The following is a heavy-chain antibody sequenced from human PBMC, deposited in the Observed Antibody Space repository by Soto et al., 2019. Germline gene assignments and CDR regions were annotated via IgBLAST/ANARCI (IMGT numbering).Heavy chain of an antibody. J-gene: IGHJ5*02. Sequence: SETLSLTCAVYGGSFSGYYWSWIRQPPGKGLEWIGEINHSGSTNYNPSLKSRVTISVDTSKNQFSLKLSSVTAADTAVYYCARVLKASDFWCGYYRDLYAPCGQGTLVPVSS. CDR3: ARVLKASDFWCGYYRDLYAP. D-gene: IGHD3-3*01. V-gene: IGHV4-34*01. CDR2: INHSGST. CDR1: GGSFSGYY.